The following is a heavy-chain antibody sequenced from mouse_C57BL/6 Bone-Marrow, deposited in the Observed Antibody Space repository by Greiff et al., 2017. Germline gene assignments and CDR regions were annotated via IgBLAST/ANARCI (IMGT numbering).Heavy chain of an antibody. D-gene: IGHD1-1*01. V-gene: IGHV5-6*01. Sequence: EVQRVESGGDLVKPGGSLKLSCAASGFTFSSYGMSWVRQTPDKRLEWVATISSGGSYTYYPDSVKGRFTISRDNAKNTLYLQMSSLKSEDTAMYYCARRGYYGSSYNFDYWGQGTTLTVSS. CDR1: GFTFSSYG. CDR3: ARRGYYGSSYNFDY. J-gene: IGHJ2*01. CDR2: ISSGGSYT.